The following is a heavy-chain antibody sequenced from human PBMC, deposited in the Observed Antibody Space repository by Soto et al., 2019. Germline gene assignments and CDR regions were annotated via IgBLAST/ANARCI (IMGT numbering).Heavy chain of an antibody. CDR3: ARTGGYSYCYFDY. J-gene: IGHJ4*02. D-gene: IGHD5-18*01. Sequence: SETLSLTCAVYGGSFSGYYWSWIRQPPGKGLEWIGEINHSGSTNYNPSLKSRVTISVDTSKNQFSLKLSSVTAADTAVYYCARTGGYSYCYFDYLGQGTLVT. V-gene: IGHV4-34*01. CDR2: INHSGST. CDR1: GGSFSGYY.